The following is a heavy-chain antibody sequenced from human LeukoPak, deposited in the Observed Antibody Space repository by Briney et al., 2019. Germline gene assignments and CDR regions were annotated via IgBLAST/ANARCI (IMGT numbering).Heavy chain of an antibody. CDR3: ARGLGYGGNPSDD. V-gene: IGHV1-2*02. CDR2: INPNSGGT. D-gene: IGHD4-23*01. J-gene: IGHJ4*02. Sequence: GASVKVSCKASGYTFTGYYMHWVRQAPGQGLEWMGWINPNSGGTNYAQKFQGRVTMTRDTSISTAYMELSRLRSDDTAVYYCARGLGYGGNPSDDWGQGTLVTVSS. CDR1: GYTFTGYY.